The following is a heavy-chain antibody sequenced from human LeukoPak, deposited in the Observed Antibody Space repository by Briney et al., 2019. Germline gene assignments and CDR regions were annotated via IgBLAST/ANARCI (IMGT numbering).Heavy chain of an antibody. CDR3: ARRSSGSYYYYYYYMDV. Sequence: ASVKVCCKASGYTFTSYYMHWVRQAPGQGLEWMGIINPSGGSTSYAQKFQGRVTMTRDMSTSTAYMELSSLRSEDTAVYYCARRSSGSYYYYYYYMDVWGKGTTVTVSS. CDR1: GYTFTSYY. J-gene: IGHJ6*03. D-gene: IGHD3-10*01. V-gene: IGHV1-46*01. CDR2: INPSGGST.